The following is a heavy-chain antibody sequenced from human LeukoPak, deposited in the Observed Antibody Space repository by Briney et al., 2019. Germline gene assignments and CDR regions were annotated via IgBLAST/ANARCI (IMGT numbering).Heavy chain of an antibody. CDR3: ARDLGAASTAYSDAFDV. CDR1: GDSVSSYNAA. Sequence: SQTLSLTCAISGDSVSSYNAARNWIRQSPSRGLEWLGRTYYRSKWYNDYALSVKGRIIINPDTSRNQCSLQLKSVTPEDTAVYYCARDLGAASTAYSDAFDVWGQGTMVTVSS. J-gene: IGHJ3*01. V-gene: IGHV6-1*01. D-gene: IGHD3-9*01. CDR2: TYYRSKWYN.